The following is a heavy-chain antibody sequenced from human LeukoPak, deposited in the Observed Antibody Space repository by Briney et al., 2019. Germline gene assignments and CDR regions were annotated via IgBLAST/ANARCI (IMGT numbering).Heavy chain of an antibody. CDR1: GYSFSSYW. CDR3: AREDSDPSDY. J-gene: IGHJ4*02. Sequence: GESLKISCKGSGYSFSSYWIGWVRQMPGEGLEWMGIIYPGDSDTRYSPSFQGQVTISADKSISTTYLQWSSLKASDTAIYYCAREDSDPSDYWGQGTLVTVAS. V-gene: IGHV5-51*01. CDR2: IYPGDSDT.